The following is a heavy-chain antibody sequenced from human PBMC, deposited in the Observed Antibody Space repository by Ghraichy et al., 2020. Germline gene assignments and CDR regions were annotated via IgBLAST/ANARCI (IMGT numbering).Heavy chain of an antibody. CDR2: TSHSGYT. D-gene: IGHD6-19*01. V-gene: IGHV4-34*01. J-gene: IGHJ4*02. CDR1: GGSFSAYY. Sequence: SETLSLTCNVYGGSFSAYYWSWIRQSPGKGLEWIGETSHSGYTTYSPSLESRVTISVDTSKNQFSLKLNSVTAADTAVDYCARGPFTSGWMGYYFDAWGQGTPVTVSS. CDR3: ARGPFTSGWMGYYFDA.